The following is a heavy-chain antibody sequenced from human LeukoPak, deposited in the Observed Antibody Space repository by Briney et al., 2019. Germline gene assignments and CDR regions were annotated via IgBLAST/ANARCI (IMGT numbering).Heavy chain of an antibody. CDR3: AREERLGGDY. CDR2: IYSSGST. Sequence: SETLSLTCTVSGGSISSGNYYWSWIRQPAGKGLEWIGRIYSSGSTNYNPSFKSRVTISVDTSKNQFSLELSSVTAADTAVYYCAREERLGGDYWGQGTLVTVSS. V-gene: IGHV4-61*02. J-gene: IGHJ4*02. CDR1: GGSISSGNYY. D-gene: IGHD1-1*01.